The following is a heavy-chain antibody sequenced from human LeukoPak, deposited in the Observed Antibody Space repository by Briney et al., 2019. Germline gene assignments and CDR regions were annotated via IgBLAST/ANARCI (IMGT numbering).Heavy chain of an antibody. CDR3: ARGPSSSWNFPFDY. J-gene: IGHJ4*02. CDR2: INTNTGNP. Sequence: ASVKVSCKASGYTFTSYAMNWVRQAPGQGLEWMGWINTNTGNPTYAQGFTGRFVFSLDTSVSTAYLQISSLKAEDTAVYYCARGPSSSWNFPFDYWGQGTLVTVSS. V-gene: IGHV7-4-1*02. D-gene: IGHD6-13*01. CDR1: GYTFTSYA.